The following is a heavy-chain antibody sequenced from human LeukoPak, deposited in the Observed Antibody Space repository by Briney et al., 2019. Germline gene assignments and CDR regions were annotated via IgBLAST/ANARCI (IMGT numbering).Heavy chain of an antibody. Sequence: GESLKISCKGSGYSFTSYWIGWVRQMPGKGLEWMGIIYPDDADTRYSPSFQGQVTISADKSISTAYLQWSSLKASDTAMYYCASQGPPYYYDSSGYYHDAFDIWGQGTMVTVSP. CDR2: IYPDDADT. V-gene: IGHV5-51*01. D-gene: IGHD3-22*01. CDR1: GYSFTSYW. CDR3: ASQGPPYYYDSSGYYHDAFDI. J-gene: IGHJ3*02.